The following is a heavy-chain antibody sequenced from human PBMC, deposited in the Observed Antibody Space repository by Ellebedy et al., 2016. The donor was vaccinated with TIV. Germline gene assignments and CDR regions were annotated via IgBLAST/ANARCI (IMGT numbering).Heavy chain of an antibody. CDR3: ARVSSAGPTARHYFAY. J-gene: IGHJ4*02. Sequence: ASVKVSCKASGYTFTSFHIHWLRQAPGQGLEWMGIINHSGGVYTPKFDGRVSITRDTSTSTVYMELSSLTSDDTAIYFCARVSSAGPTARHYFAYWGQGTLVTVSS. V-gene: IGHV1-46*01. CDR1: GYTFTSFH. CDR2: INHSGG. D-gene: IGHD4-17*01.